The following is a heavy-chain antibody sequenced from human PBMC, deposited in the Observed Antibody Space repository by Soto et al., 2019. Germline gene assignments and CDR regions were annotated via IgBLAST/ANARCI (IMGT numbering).Heavy chain of an antibody. V-gene: IGHV4-31*03. D-gene: IGHD3-22*01. CDR3: AREKYYYDSSGYGNWFDP. J-gene: IGHJ5*02. Sequence: QVQLQESGPGLVKPSQTLSLTCTVSGGSISSGGYYWSWIRQHPGKGLEWIGYIYYSGSTYYNPSLKGRVTISVDTSKNQFSLKLSSVTAADTAVYYCAREKYYYDSSGYGNWFDPWGQGTLVTVSS. CDR1: GGSISSGGYY. CDR2: IYYSGST.